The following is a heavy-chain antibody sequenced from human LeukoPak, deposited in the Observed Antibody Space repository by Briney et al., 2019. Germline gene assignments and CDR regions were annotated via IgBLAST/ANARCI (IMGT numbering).Heavy chain of an antibody. V-gene: IGHV4-38-2*01. CDR3: ARHYDFWSGSDDY. CDR2: IYTSGST. J-gene: IGHJ4*02. D-gene: IGHD3-3*01. CDR1: GYSISSGYY. Sequence: SETLSLTCAVSGYSISSGYYWGWIRQPAGKGLEWIGRIYTSGSTNYNPSLKSRVTISVDTSKNQFSLKLSSVTAADTAVYYCARHYDFWSGSDDYWGQGTLVTVSS.